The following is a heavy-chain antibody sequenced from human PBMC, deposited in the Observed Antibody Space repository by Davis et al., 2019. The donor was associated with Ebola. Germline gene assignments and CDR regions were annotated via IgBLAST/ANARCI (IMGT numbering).Heavy chain of an antibody. D-gene: IGHD1-1*01. CDR3: ARGIRISTSYFDL. Sequence: GESLKISCAASGFTFSTYNMNWVRQAPGKGLEWVSYISSRSTIIYYADSVKGRFTISRDNAENSLYLQMNSLRDDDTAVYYCARGIRISTSYFDLWGRGTLVTVSS. V-gene: IGHV3-48*02. CDR2: ISSRSTII. J-gene: IGHJ2*01. CDR1: GFTFSTYN.